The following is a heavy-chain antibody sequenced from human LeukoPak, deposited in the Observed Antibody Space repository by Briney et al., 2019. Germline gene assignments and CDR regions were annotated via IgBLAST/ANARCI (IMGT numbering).Heavy chain of an antibody. CDR2: NGTTT. V-gene: IGHV3-74*01. Sequence: QPGGSLRLSCAAAGFTFSSYWMHWVRQAPGKGLVWVSRNGTTTNYADSVKGRFTISRDNAKNTLYLQMNSLRAEHTAVYYCGRDLMSGYWGQGTLVTVSS. D-gene: IGHD3-3*01. CDR1: GFTFSSYW. J-gene: IGHJ4*02. CDR3: GRDLMSGY.